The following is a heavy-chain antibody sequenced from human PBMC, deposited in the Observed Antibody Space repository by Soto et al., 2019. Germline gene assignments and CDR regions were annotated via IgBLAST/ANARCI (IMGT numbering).Heavy chain of an antibody. Sequence: SETLSLTCTVSGGSISSYYWSWIRQPPGKGLEWIGYIYYSGSTNYNPSLKSRVTISVDTSKNQFSLKLSSVTAADTAVYYCARLVPKIVVVPAAMVAIVGWFDPWGQGTLVTVSS. CDR2: IYYSGST. D-gene: IGHD2-2*01. CDR3: ARLVPKIVVVPAAMVAIVGWFDP. J-gene: IGHJ5*02. CDR1: GGSISSYY. V-gene: IGHV4-59*08.